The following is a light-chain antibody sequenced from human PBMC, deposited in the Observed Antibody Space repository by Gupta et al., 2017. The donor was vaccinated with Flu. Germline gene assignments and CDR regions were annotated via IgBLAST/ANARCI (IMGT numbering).Light chain of an antibody. CDR3: SSYTSSTTLWV. CDR1: SSDIGYYNY. J-gene: IGLJ3*02. CDR2: EVS. Sequence: SALTQPASVSGSPGQSITISCTGTSSDIGYYNYVSWYQQHPGKAPKLMIYEVSNRPSGVSNRFSGSKSGNTASLTISGLQAEDEADYYCSSYTSSTTLWVFGGGTKLTVL. V-gene: IGLV2-14*01.